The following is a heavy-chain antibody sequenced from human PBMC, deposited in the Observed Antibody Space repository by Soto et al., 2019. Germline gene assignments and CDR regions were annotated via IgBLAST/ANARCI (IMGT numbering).Heavy chain of an antibody. CDR2: IWYDGSNK. CDR1: GFTFSSYG. D-gene: IGHD2-15*01. J-gene: IGHJ5*02. Sequence: QVQLVESGGGVVQPGRSLRLSCAASGFTFSSYGMHWVRQAPGKGLEWVAVIWYDGSNKYYADSVKGRFTISRDNSKNTLYLQMNSLRAEDTAVYYCARDGVGVVVAATPGDWFDPWGQGTLVTVSS. V-gene: IGHV3-33*01. CDR3: ARDGVGVVVAATPGDWFDP.